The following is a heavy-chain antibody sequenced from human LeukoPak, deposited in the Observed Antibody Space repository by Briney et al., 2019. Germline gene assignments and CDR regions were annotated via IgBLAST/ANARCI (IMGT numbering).Heavy chain of an antibody. CDR3: AKDKFGPSSVLDY. J-gene: IGHJ4*02. CDR1: GFTFSSYG. V-gene: IGHV3-23*01. D-gene: IGHD3-16*01. Sequence: GGSLRLSCAASGFTFSSYGMSWVRQAPGKGLEWVSTINDSGGNTYYADSVKGRFTISRDNSKNTLYLQMNSLRAEDTAVYYCAKDKFGPSSVLDYWGQGTLVTVSS. CDR2: INDSGGNT.